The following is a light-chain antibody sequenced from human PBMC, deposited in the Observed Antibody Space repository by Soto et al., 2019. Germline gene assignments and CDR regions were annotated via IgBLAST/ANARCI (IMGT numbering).Light chain of an antibody. V-gene: IGKV3-15*01. CDR1: QSVSSK. Sequence: EIVMTQSPATLSVSPGERATLSCRASQSVSSKLAWYQQKPGQAPRLLIYGASTRAPGIAARFSGRGSGTEFTLTISSLQSEDFAVYCCQQYNNWPRTFGQGTK. CDR3: QQYNNWPRT. CDR2: GAS. J-gene: IGKJ1*01.